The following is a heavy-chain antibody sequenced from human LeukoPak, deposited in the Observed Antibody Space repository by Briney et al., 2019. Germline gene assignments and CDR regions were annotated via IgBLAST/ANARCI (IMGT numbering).Heavy chain of an antibody. D-gene: IGHD1-26*01. J-gene: IGHJ4*02. CDR1: GGSISSSSYY. CDR2: IYYSGST. CDR3: ARDSGSYSYY. Sequence: SETLSLTCTVSGGSISSSSYYWGWIRQPPGKGLEWIGSIYYSGSTYYNPSLKSRVTISVDTSKNQFSLKLSSVTAADTAVYYCARDSGSYSYYWGQGTLVTVSS. V-gene: IGHV4-39*07.